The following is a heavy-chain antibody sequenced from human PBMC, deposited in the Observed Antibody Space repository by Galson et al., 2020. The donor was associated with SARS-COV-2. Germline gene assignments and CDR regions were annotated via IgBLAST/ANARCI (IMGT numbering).Heavy chain of an antibody. J-gene: IGHJ5*02. V-gene: IGHV4-4*07. CDR2: IYTSGST. CDR1: GGSISSYY. D-gene: IGHD3-3*01. CDR3: ARDADYYDFWSCYHGCCGVDP. Sequence: ETSETLSLTCTVSGGSISSYYWSWIRQPAGKGLEWIGRIYTSGSTNYNPSLKSRVTMSVDTSKNQFSLKLSSVTAADTAVYYCARDADYYDFWSCYHGCCGVDPWGQGTLVSVSS.